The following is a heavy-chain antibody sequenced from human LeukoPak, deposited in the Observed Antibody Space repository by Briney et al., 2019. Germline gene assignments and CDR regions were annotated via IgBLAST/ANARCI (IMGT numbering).Heavy chain of an antibody. CDR2: INHSGST. J-gene: IGHJ4*02. D-gene: IGHD1-26*01. CDR3: ALRGRSFDY. V-gene: IGHV4-34*01. Sequence: PSETLSLTGAVCGGSFSGYYWSWIRQPPGKGLEWIGEINHSGSTNYNPSLKSRVTISVDTSKNQFSLKLSSVTAADTAVYYCALRGRSFDYWGQGTLVTVSS. CDR1: GGSFSGYY.